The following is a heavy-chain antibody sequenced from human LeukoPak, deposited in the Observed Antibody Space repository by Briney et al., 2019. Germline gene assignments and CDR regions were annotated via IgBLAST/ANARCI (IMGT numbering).Heavy chain of an antibody. J-gene: IGHJ4*02. CDR2: ISGSGGST. D-gene: IGHD3-9*01. CDR1: GFTFSSYA. Sequence: PGGSLRLSCAASGFTFSSYAMSWVRQAPGKGLEWVSAISGSGGSTYYADSVKGRFTISRDNSKNTLYLQMNSLRAEDTAVYYCAKAPLRYFDWSGHYFDYWGQGTLVTVSS. V-gene: IGHV3-23*01. CDR3: AKAPLRYFDWSGHYFDY.